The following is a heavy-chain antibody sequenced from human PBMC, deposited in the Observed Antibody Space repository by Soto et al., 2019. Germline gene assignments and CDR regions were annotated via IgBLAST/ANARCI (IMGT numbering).Heavy chain of an antibody. CDR1: GGTFSSYA. V-gene: IGHV1-2*02. J-gene: IGHJ4*02. Sequence: ASVKVSCKASGGTFSSYAIGWVRQAPGQGFEWMGRISPKSGGTNYAQKFQGRVSMTWDTSLKTAYMELSSLMSDDTAVYYCARPPGYISDWHYFDLWGQGTLVTVSS. CDR3: ARPPGYISDWHYFDL. CDR2: ISPKSGGT. D-gene: IGHD2-21*02.